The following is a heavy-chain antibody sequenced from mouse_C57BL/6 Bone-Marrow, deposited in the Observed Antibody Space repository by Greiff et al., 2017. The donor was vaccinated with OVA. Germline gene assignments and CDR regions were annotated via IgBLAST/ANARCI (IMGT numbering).Heavy chain of an antibody. CDR2: IRLKSDNYAT. CDR3: SSDSSGYGWFAY. V-gene: IGHV6-3*01. CDR1: GFTFSNYW. Sequence: EVQGVESGGGLVQPGGSMKLSCVASGFTFSNYWMNWVRQSPEKGLEWVAQIRLKSDNYATHYAESVQGRFTISRDDSKSSVYLQMNNLRAEDTGIYYCSSDSSGYGWFAYWGQGTLVTVSA. D-gene: IGHD3-2*02. J-gene: IGHJ3*01.